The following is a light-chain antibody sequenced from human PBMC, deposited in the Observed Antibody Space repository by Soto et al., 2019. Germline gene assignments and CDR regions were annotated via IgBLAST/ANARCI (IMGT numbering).Light chain of an antibody. J-gene: IGLJ1*01. Sequence: QSALTQPASVSGSPGQSITISCTGTSSDVGGYKYVSWYQQHPGKAPKLLIYTVSNRPSGVSNRFSGSKSGNTASLTISGLEAEEEADYFCSSYTSSSSYVFGTGTKLTVL. V-gene: IGLV2-14*01. CDR1: SSDVGGYKY. CDR3: SSYTSSSSYV. CDR2: TVS.